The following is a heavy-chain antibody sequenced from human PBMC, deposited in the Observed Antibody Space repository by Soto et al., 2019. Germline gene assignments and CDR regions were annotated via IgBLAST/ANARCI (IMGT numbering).Heavy chain of an antibody. Sequence: DVQLVESGGGLVKPGGSLRLSCAASGFNFITFAMNWVRQAPGKGLEWVSSISASSSSIYYAESVKGRCTVSRDNAKNSLYLQMNSLTAEDKALYYCVRDAYNRDAFDICGQGTTVTVSS. CDR1: GFNFITFA. D-gene: IGHD1-20*01. CDR3: VRDAYNRDAFDI. J-gene: IGHJ3*02. V-gene: IGHV3-21*01. CDR2: ISASSSSI.